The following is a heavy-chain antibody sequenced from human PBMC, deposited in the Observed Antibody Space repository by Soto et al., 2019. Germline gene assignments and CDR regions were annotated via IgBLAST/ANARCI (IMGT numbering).Heavy chain of an antibody. J-gene: IGHJ4*02. Sequence: QVQLVQSGAEVKKPGSSVKVSCKASGGTFSTYVITWVRQAPGQGLEWLVGIIPIFGTTDYARKFQGRVTITAAESTSTVFIDLSSLTSEDTAVYYWARGVGAYYFDYWGQGTLVTVSS. CDR2: IIPIFGTT. CDR3: ARGVGAYYFDY. CDR1: GGTFSTYV. V-gene: IGHV1-69*01. D-gene: IGHD1-26*01.